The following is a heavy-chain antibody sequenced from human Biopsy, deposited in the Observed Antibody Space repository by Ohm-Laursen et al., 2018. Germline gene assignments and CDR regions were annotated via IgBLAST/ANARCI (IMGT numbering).Heavy chain of an antibody. J-gene: IGHJ4*02. Sequence: SSVKVSCKAPTGTFNSYGIIWVRQAPGQGLEWMGTIIPILRTTAYAQTFLGRVTITADSPTSTVDMELTSLTSDDTAVYFCAREAIGYQLPCDDWGQGTLVTVSS. CDR1: TGTFNSYG. V-gene: IGHV1-69*11. CDR3: AREAIGYQLPCDD. D-gene: IGHD2-2*01. CDR2: IIPILRTT.